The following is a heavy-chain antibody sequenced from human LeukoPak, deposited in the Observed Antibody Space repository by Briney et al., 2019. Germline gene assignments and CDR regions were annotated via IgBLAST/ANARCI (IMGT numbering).Heavy chain of an antibody. Sequence: ASVKVSCKASGYTFSNYGITWVRQAPGQGLEWMGWISGYNGNTNYAQKFQGRVTMPTETSTSTAYMELRSLRSDDTAVYYCARTCSGSSCYVIYWGQGTLLTVSS. CDR3: ARTCSGSSCYVIY. D-gene: IGHD2-2*01. CDR1: GYTFSNYG. V-gene: IGHV1-18*01. J-gene: IGHJ4*02. CDR2: ISGYNGNT.